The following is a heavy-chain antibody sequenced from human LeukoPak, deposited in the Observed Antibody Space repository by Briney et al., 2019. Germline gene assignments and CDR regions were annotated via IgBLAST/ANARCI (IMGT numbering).Heavy chain of an antibody. CDR3: TRVSDTVVRGVAYYYGMDV. D-gene: IGHD3-10*01. V-gene: IGHV3-49*04. Sequence: GGSLRLSCTASGFTFGDYAMSWVRQAPGKGLEWVGFIRIKAYGGTTEYAASVKGRFTISRDDSKSIAYLQMNSLKTEDTAVYYCTRVSDTVVRGVAYYYGMDVWGQGTTVTVSS. CDR1: GFTFGDYA. J-gene: IGHJ6*02. CDR2: IRIKAYGGTT.